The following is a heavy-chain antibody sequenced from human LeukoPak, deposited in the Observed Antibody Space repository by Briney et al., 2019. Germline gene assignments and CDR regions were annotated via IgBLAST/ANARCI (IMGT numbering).Heavy chain of an antibody. D-gene: IGHD2-15*01. CDR2: MYSSGST. CDR3: AKERVGSCSGSRCWYFEY. Sequence: SETLSLTCTVSGDSISSYYWSWIRQAAGKGLEWIGRMYSSGSTNYNPSLESRVIMSIDTSKSQVSLTLSSVTAADTAVYHCAKERVGSCSGSRCWYFEYWGQGSLVIVSS. V-gene: IGHV4-4*07. CDR1: GDSISSYY. J-gene: IGHJ4*02.